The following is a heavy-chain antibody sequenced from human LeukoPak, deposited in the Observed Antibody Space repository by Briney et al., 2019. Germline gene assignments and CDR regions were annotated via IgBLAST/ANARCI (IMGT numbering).Heavy chain of an antibody. Sequence: SETLSLTCTVSGGSVSSGNYYWSWIRQPPGKGPEWIGYIYYTGSINYNPSLTSRVTISVDTSKNQLSLKLSSVTAADTAVYYCARGGDDYGDYTFDYWGQGTLVTVSS. J-gene: IGHJ4*02. D-gene: IGHD4-17*01. CDR1: GGSVSSGNYY. V-gene: IGHV4-61*01. CDR3: ARGGDDYGDYTFDY. CDR2: IYYTGSI.